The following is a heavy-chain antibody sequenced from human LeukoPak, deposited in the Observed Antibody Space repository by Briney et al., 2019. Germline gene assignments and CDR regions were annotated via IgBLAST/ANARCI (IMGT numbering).Heavy chain of an antibody. CDR2: IWYDGSNK. Sequence: GGSLRLSSAASGFTFSSYGMNWVRQAPGKGLEWVAVIWYDGSNKYYADSVKGRFTISRDNSKNTLYLQMNTLGAEDMAVYYCAKEGGCSGGTCYLDYWGQGTLVTVSS. V-gene: IGHV3-33*06. CDR3: AKEGGCSGGTCYLDY. D-gene: IGHD2-15*01. J-gene: IGHJ4*02. CDR1: GFTFSSYG.